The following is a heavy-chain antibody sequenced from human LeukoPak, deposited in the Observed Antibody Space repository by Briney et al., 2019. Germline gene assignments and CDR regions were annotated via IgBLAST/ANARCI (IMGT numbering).Heavy chain of an antibody. J-gene: IGHJ6*02. CDR3: ARDLGITMVRGVLYYYGMDV. Sequence: ASVKVSCKASGYTFTSYGISWVRQAPGQGLEWMGWINTNTGNPTYAQGFTGRFVFSLDTSVSTAYLQISSLKAEDTAVYYCARDLGITMVRGVLYYYGMDVWGQGTTVTVSS. CDR2: INTNTGNP. D-gene: IGHD3-10*01. V-gene: IGHV7-4-1*02. CDR1: GYTFTSYG.